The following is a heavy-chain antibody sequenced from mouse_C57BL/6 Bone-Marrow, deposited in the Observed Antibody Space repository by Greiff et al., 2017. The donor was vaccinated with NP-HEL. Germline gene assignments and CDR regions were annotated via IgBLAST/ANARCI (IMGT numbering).Heavy chain of an antibody. Sequence: DVQLVESGGDLVKPGGSLKLSCAASGFTFSSYGMSWVRQTPDKRLEWVATISSGGSYTYYPDSVKGRFTISRDNAKNTLYLQLSSLKSEDTAMYYCARAYDYGGNYFDYWGQGTTLTVSS. CDR2: ISSGGSYT. J-gene: IGHJ2*01. CDR3: ARAYDYGGNYFDY. V-gene: IGHV5-6*01. CDR1: GFTFSSYG. D-gene: IGHD2-4*01.